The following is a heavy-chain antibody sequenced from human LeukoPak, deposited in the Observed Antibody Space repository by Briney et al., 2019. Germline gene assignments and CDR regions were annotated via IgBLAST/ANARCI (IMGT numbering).Heavy chain of an antibody. V-gene: IGHV1-2*02. J-gene: IGHJ4*02. CDR1: GYTFTSYG. D-gene: IGHD3-22*01. CDR3: ARDVRDYDSNYFDY. CDR2: INPNSGGT. Sequence: ASVKVSCKASGYTFTSYGISWVRQAPGQGLEWMGWINPNSGGTNYAQKFQGRVTMTRDTSISTAYMELSRLRSDDTAVYYCARDVRDYDSNYFDYWGQGTLVTVSS.